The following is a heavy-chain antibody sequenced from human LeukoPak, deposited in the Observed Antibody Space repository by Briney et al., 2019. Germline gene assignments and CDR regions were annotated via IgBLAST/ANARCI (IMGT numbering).Heavy chain of an antibody. Sequence: ASVKVSCKASGYTFTSYYMHWVRQAPGQGLEWMGIINPSGGSTSYAQKFQGRVTMTRDTSTSTVYMELSSLRSEDTALYYCARDMVRLAQDFTMIVVVTDYYYYGMDVWGQGTTVTVSS. CDR2: INPSGGST. V-gene: IGHV1-46*01. J-gene: IGHJ6*02. CDR1: GYTFTSYY. CDR3: ARDMVRLAQDFTMIVVVTDYYYYGMDV. D-gene: IGHD3-22*01.